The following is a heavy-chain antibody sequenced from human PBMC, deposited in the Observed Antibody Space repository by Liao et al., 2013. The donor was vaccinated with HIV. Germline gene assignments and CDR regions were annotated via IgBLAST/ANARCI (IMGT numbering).Heavy chain of an antibody. CDR3: ARLDRQLARGFDY. J-gene: IGHJ4*02. V-gene: IGHV4-4*07. CDR2: IYSSGST. D-gene: IGHD1-1*01. Sequence: QVQLQESGPGLVKPSETLSLTCTVSGGSISSHYWSWIRQPAGKGLEWIGRIYSSGSTSYNPFLKSRVTMSLDTSKNQFSLRLTSVTAADTAVYYCARLDRQLARGFDYWGQGTLVTVSS. CDR1: GGSISSHY.